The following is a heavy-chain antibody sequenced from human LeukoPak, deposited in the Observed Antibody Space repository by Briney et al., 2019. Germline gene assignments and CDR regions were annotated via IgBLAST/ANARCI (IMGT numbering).Heavy chain of an antibody. CDR2: IRYDGSNK. J-gene: IGHJ4*02. D-gene: IGHD1-1*01. CDR3: AKGYNYGTDY. Sequence: GGSLRLSCAASGFTFSSYGMHWVRQAPGKGLEWVAFIRYDGSNKDYADSVKGRFTISRYNSKNTLYLQMNSLRAEDTAVYYCAKGYNYGTDYWGQGTLVTVSS. CDR1: GFTFSSYG. V-gene: IGHV3-30*02.